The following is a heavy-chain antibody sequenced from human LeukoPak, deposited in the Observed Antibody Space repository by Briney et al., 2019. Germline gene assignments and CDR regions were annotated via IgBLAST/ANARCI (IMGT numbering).Heavy chain of an antibody. CDR2: ISSSGSTI. D-gene: IGHD3-10*02. V-gene: IGHV3-48*03. CDR1: GFTFSSYE. CDR3: AELSITMIGGV. J-gene: IGHJ6*04. Sequence: GGSLRLSCAASGFTFSSYEMNWVRQAPGKGLEWVSYISSSGSTIYYADSVKGRFTISRDNAKNSLYLQMNSLRAEDTAVYYCAELSITMIGGVWGKGSTVTISS.